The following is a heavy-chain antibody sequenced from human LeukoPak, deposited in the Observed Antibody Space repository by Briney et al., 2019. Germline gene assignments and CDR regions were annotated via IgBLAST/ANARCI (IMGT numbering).Heavy chain of an antibody. CDR2: ISDDGSNE. Sequence: PGGSLRLSCAASGFTFSSYVMHWDRQAPGKGLEWVATISDDGSNEYYSDSVKGRFTISRDNSKNTLYLQMNSLRTEDTAVYYCARDVYSSGPYYFDYWGQGTLVTVSS. V-gene: IGHV3-30-3*01. CDR1: GFTFSSYV. D-gene: IGHD3-22*01. CDR3: ARDVYSSGPYYFDY. J-gene: IGHJ4*02.